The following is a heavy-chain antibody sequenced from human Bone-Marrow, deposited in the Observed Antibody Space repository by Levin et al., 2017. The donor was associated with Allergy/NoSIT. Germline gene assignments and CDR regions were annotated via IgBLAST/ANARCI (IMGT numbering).Heavy chain of an antibody. D-gene: IGHD3-3*01. CDR1: GYMFTSYG. Sequence: GESLKISCKASGYMFTSYGISWVRQAPGQGLEWMGWITTYNGNTTYAQNLQGRVTMTTDTSTSTAYMELRSLRSDDTAVYYCARGNYDFWSGYIYYYYYYTDVWGKGTTVTVSS. CDR2: ITTYNGNT. J-gene: IGHJ6*03. CDR3: ARGNYDFWSGYIYYYYYYTDV. V-gene: IGHV1-18*01.